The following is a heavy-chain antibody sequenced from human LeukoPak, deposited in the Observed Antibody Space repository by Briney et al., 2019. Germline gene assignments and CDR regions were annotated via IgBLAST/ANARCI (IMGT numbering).Heavy chain of an antibody. Sequence: GRSLGLSCVASGFTFSSYGMHWVRQAPGKGLEWVVVISYDGTNKYYADSVKGRFTISRDNSKNTRYLQMNSLRAEDTAVYYCAKGISSSWYSSFAYWGQGTLVTVSS. CDR3: AKGISSSWYSSFAY. V-gene: IGHV3-30*18. CDR1: GFTFSSYG. J-gene: IGHJ4*02. D-gene: IGHD6-13*01. CDR2: ISYDGTNK.